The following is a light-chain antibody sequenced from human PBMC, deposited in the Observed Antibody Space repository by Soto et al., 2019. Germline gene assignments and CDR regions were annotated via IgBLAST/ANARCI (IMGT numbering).Light chain of an antibody. Sequence: QSALTQPASVSGSPGQSITISCTDVGSYNLVSWYEHHPGKAPKLIIYEGNKRPSGVSNRFSGSQSGNTASLTISGLQAEDEADYYCCSYGVSTWVFGGGTKLTVL. J-gene: IGLJ3*02. CDR2: EGN. CDR1: VGSYNL. CDR3: CSYGVSTWV. V-gene: IGLV2-23*01.